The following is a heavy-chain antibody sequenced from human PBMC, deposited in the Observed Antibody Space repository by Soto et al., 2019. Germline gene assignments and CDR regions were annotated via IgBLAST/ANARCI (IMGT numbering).Heavy chain of an antibody. CDR3: ARDRRQRSVRGYFYFYGLGV. CDR2: INQDGSEK. D-gene: IGHD6-25*01. CDR1: GFTFSSYW. V-gene: IGHV3-7*04. Sequence: EVQLVESGGGLVQPGGSLRLSCAASGFTFSSYWMTWVRQAPGKGLEWLANINQDGSEKDYVDSVEGRFTISRDNAKDSLYLQMNTLRAEDTAGYFCARDRRQRSVRGYFYFYGLGVWGQGTTVTVSS. J-gene: IGHJ6*02.